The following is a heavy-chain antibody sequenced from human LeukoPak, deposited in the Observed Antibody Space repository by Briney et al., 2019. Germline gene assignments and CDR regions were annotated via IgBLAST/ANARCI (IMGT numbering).Heavy chain of an antibody. V-gene: IGHV1-18*01. CDR2: ISAYNGNT. J-gene: IGHJ4*02. CDR3: ARDNSLASPVDY. D-gene: IGHD2/OR15-2a*01. Sequence: ASVKVSYKASGYTFTSYGISWVRQAPGQGLEWMGWISAYNGNTNYAQKLQGRVTMTTDTSTSTAYMELRSLRSDDTAVYYCARDNSLASPVDYWGQGTLVTVSS. CDR1: GYTFTSYG.